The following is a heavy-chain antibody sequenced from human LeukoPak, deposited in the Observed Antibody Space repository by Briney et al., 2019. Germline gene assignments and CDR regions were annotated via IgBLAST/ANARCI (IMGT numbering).Heavy chain of an antibody. D-gene: IGHD6-19*01. CDR2: ISSNGGST. J-gene: IGHJ3*02. CDR3: ARAPGGAGTSRSAFDI. CDR1: GFTFSSYA. V-gene: IGHV3-64*01. Sequence: GGSLRLSCAASGFTFSSYAMHWVRQAPGKGLEYVSAISSNGGSTYYANSVKGRFTISRDNSKNTLYLQMGSLRAEDMAVYYCARAPGGAGTSRSAFDIWGQGTMVTVSS.